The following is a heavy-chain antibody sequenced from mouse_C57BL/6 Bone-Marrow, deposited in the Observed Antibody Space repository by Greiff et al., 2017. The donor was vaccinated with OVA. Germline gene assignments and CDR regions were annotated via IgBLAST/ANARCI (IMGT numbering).Heavy chain of an antibody. CDR3: ARGEGDYYAMDY. CDR1: GYTFTSYW. Sequence: VQLQQPGAELVKPGASVKLSCKASGYTFTSYWMHWVKQRPGQGLEWIGMIHPNSGSTKYNEKLKSKATLTVDKSSSTAYMQLSSLTSEDSAVYYCARGEGDYYAMDYWGQGTSVTVSS. D-gene: IGHD3-3*01. V-gene: IGHV1-64*01. CDR2: IHPNSGST. J-gene: IGHJ4*01.